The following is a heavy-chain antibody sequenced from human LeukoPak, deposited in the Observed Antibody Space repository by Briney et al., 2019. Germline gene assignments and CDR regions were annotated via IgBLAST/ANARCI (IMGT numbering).Heavy chain of an antibody. Sequence: SETLSLTCAVYGGSFSGYYWSWIRQPPGKGLEWIGEIKHSGSTNYNPSLKSRVTISVDTSKNQFSLKLSSVTAADTAVYYCARGLEQQLVLFDYWGQGTLVTVSS. CDR2: IKHSGST. V-gene: IGHV4-34*01. CDR1: GGSFSGYY. CDR3: ARGLEQQLVLFDY. D-gene: IGHD6-13*01. J-gene: IGHJ4*02.